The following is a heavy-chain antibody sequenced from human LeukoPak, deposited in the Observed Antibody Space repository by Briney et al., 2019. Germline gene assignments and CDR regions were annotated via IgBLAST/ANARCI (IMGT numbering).Heavy chain of an antibody. CDR1: GFTFSSYW. CDR3: VRGSTWSPDN. J-gene: IGHJ4*02. CDR2: IKHDGSDK. V-gene: IGHV3-7*04. D-gene: IGHD2-8*01. Sequence: GGSLRLSCAASGFTFSSYWMNWVRQAPGKGLEWVANIKHDGSDKYYPDSVKGRFTISRDNTKKSLYLQMNSLTADDTAVYYCVRGSTWSPDNWGQGTLVTVSS.